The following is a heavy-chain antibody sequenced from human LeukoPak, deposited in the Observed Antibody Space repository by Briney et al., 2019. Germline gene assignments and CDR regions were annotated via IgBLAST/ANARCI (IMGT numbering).Heavy chain of an antibody. CDR3: ARRATTERGHSYGLDF. V-gene: IGHV3-30*04. Sequence: PGRSLRLSCAASGFTFSSYAMHWVRQAPGKGLEWVAVISYDGSNKYYADSVKGRFTISRDNSKNKLYLQMNSLRAEDTAMYYCARRATTERGHSYGLDFWGQGTLVTVSS. D-gene: IGHD5-18*01. CDR2: ISYDGSNK. CDR1: GFTFSSYA. J-gene: IGHJ4*02.